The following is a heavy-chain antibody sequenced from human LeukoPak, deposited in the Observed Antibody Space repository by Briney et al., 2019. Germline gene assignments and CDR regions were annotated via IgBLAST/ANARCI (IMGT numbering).Heavy chain of an antibody. CDR3: ARYSNPNYYYMDV. D-gene: IGHD4-11*01. CDR2: IYHSGST. V-gene: IGHV4-39*07. Sequence: SETLSLTCTVSGGSISSNTYYWGWIRQPPGKGLEWIGSIYHSGSTYYNPSLKSRVTISVDTSKNQFSLKLSSVTAADTAVYYCARYSNPNYYYMDVWGKGTTVTVSS. J-gene: IGHJ6*03. CDR1: GGSISSNTYY.